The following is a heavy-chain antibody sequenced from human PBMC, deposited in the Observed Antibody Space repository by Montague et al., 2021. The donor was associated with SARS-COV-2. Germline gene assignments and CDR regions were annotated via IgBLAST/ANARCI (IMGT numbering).Heavy chain of an antibody. CDR1: GGSISSYY. V-gene: IGHV4-59*08. J-gene: IGHJ3*02. CDR2: IYYSGST. D-gene: IGHD5-18*01. Sequence: ETLSLTCTVSGGSISSYYWSWIRQPPGKGLEWIGYIYYSGSTNYNPSLKSRVTISVDTSKNQFSLKLSSVTAADTAVYYCARLGRGYSYAQSAFDILGQTTMVTCSS. CDR3: ARLGRGYSYAQSAFDI.